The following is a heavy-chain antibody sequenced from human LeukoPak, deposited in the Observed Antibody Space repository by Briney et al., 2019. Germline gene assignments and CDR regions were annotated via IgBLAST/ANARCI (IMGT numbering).Heavy chain of an antibody. Sequence: GGSLRLSCAASGFTFSSYGMHWVRQAPGRGLEWVAVIWYDGSNKYYADSVKGRFTISRDHSKNTLYLQMNSLRAEDTAVYYCARDRSNYLWFDPWGQGTLVTVSS. D-gene: IGHD4-11*01. J-gene: IGHJ5*02. V-gene: IGHV3-33*01. CDR1: GFTFSSYG. CDR2: IWYDGSNK. CDR3: ARDRSNYLWFDP.